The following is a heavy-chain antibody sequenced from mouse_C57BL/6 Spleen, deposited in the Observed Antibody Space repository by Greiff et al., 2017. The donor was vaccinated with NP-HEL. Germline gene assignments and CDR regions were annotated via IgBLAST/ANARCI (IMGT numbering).Heavy chain of an antibody. CDR3: ARLAYGRGAMDY. D-gene: IGHD1-1*01. CDR1: GYAFSSYW. CDR2: IYPGDGDT. Sequence: VKLQESGAELVKPGASVKISCKASGYAFSSYWMNWVKQRPGKGLEWIGQIYPGDGDTNYNGKFKGKATLTADKSSSTAYMQLSSLTSEDSAVYFCARLAYGRGAMDYWGQGTSVTVSS. J-gene: IGHJ4*01. V-gene: IGHV1-80*01.